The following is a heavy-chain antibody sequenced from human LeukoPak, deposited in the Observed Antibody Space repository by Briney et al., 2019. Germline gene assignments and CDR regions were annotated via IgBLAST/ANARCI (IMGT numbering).Heavy chain of an antibody. CDR3: ARNIAAAGTVYYYYYYYMDV. CDR2: IYYSGST. J-gene: IGHJ6*03. Sequence: SETLSLTCTVSGGSISRSSYYWGWIRQPPGKGLEWIGSIYYSGSTYYNPSLKSRVTISVDTSKNQFSLKLSSVTAADTAVYYCARNIAAAGTVYYYYYYYMDVWGKGTTVTISS. CDR1: GGSISRSSYY. D-gene: IGHD6-13*01. V-gene: IGHV4-39*01.